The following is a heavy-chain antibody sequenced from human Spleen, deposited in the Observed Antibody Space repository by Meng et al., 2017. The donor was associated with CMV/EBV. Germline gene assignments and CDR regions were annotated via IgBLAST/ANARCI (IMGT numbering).Heavy chain of an antibody. CDR1: GFTVSSNY. Sequence: GGSLRLSCAASGFTVSSNYMSWVRQAPGKGLEWVSVIYSGGSTYYADSVKGRFTIFRDNSKNTLYLQMNSLRAEDTAVYYCAKWGGPTMYYYYGMDVWGQGTTVTVSS. V-gene: IGHV3-53*01. CDR3: AKWGGPTMYYYYGMDV. D-gene: IGHD2-8*01. CDR2: IYSGGST. J-gene: IGHJ6*02.